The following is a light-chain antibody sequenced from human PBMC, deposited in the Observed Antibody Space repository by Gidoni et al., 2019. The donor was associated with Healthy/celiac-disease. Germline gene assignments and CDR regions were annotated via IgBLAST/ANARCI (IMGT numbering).Light chain of an antibody. Sequence: ELVLPPSPATLSLSPGERATLPCRASQSVSSYLAWYQQKPGQAPRLRIYEASNRATGIPARFSGRGSGTDFTRTISSLETEDFAVEYCQQRSNGHPLTCGGGTKVEIK. J-gene: IGKJ4*01. CDR3: QQRSNGHPLT. CDR2: EAS. V-gene: IGKV3-11*01. CDR1: QSVSSY.